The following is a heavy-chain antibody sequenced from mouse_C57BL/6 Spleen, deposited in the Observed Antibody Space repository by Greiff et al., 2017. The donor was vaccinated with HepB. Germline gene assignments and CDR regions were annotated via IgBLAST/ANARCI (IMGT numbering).Heavy chain of an antibody. CDR1: GFTFSSYA. CDR3: ARDSPYDYQFAY. V-gene: IGHV5-4*01. CDR2: ISDGGSYT. D-gene: IGHD2-4*01. Sequence: EVKLMESGGGLVKPGGSLKLSCAASGFTFSSYAMSWVRQTPEKRLEWVATISDGGSYTYYPDNVKGRFTISRDNAKNNLYLQMSHLKSEDTAMYYCARDSPYDYQFAYWGQGTLVTVSA. J-gene: IGHJ3*01.